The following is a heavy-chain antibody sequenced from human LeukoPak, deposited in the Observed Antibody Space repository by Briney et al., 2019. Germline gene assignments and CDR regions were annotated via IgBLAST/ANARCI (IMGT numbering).Heavy chain of an antibody. CDR3: ARVPALDPYYFDY. D-gene: IGHD5-18*01. J-gene: IGHJ4*02. V-gene: IGHV3-11*04. CDR2: ISSRDSTI. CDR1: GFTFSDYY. Sequence: GGSLRLSCAASGFTFSDYYMSWIRQAPGKGLEWVSYISSRDSTIYYADSVKGRFTISRGNTKNSLYLRMNSLRAEDTAVYYCARVPALDPYYFDYWGQGTLVTVSS.